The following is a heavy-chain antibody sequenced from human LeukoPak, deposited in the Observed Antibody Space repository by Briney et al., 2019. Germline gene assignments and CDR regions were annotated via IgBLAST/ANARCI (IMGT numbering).Heavy chain of an antibody. J-gene: IGHJ4*02. Sequence: KPSETLSLTCTVSGGSIRSNYWSWIRQTPGKGLEWIAYINYSGNTNNNHSLKSRVTISIDTSKSQFSLKLSSVTAADTAIYYCARHGQDTGNFYAHFDYWGQGTLVTVSS. CDR1: GGSIRSNY. D-gene: IGHD1-26*01. CDR3: ARHGQDTGNFYAHFDY. V-gene: IGHV4-59*08. CDR2: INYSGNT.